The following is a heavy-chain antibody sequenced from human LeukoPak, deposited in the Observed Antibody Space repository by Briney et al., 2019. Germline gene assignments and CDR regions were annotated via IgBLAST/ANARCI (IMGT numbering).Heavy chain of an antibody. Sequence: GGSLRLSCAASGXTFSGHWMHWVRQAPGKGLVWVSRIYSDGSITSYADSVKGRFTISRDNSKNTLCLRMNSLRAEDTAVYYCARDQGLTIPAGDAFDIWGQGTMVTVSS. CDR2: IYSDGSIT. CDR1: GXTFSGHW. CDR3: ARDQGLTIPAGDAFDI. V-gene: IGHV3-74*01. J-gene: IGHJ3*02. D-gene: IGHD3-3*01.